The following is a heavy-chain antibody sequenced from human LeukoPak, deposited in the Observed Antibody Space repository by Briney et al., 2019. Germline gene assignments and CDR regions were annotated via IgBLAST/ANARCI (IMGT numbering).Heavy chain of an antibody. D-gene: IGHD2-15*01. Sequence: GASVKVSCKASGYTFTNYAISWVRQAPGQGLEWMGWISAYNGNTNYAQKLQGRVTMTTDTSTSTVYMELRSLRSDDTAVYYCASDVGGGFCSGGSCSDYWGQGTLVTVSS. CDR3: ASDVGGGFCSGGSCSDY. J-gene: IGHJ4*02. CDR1: GYTFTNYA. V-gene: IGHV1-18*01. CDR2: ISAYNGNT.